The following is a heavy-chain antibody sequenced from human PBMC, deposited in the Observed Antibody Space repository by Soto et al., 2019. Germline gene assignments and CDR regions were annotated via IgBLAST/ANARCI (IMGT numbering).Heavy chain of an antibody. CDR2: VYYTGTT. CDR3: ARASMNRIAMDV. D-gene: IGHD3-22*01. V-gene: IGHV4-59*02. CDR1: GGSVNTCY. Sequence: PSETLSITCDVSGGSVNTCYWTWIRKPPGKGLEWIGYVYYTGTTNYKPSLKTRVTISVDTSKNQFSLKLTYVTAEDTAIYYCARASMNRIAMDVWGRGTRATVSS. J-gene: IGHJ6*02.